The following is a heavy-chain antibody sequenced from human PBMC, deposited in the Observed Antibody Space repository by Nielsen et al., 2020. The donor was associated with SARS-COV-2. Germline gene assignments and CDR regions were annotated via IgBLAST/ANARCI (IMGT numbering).Heavy chain of an antibody. CDR3: ARDPEGLFWYFDL. Sequence: LKISCVASGFIFRTYGMHWVRQAPGKGLEWVAVIWYDGTNEYYADSVKGRFTISRDNSKNTLYLQMNSLRAEDTAVYYCARDPEGLFWYFDLWGRGTLVTVSS. D-gene: IGHD3-3*01. CDR1: GFIFRTYG. CDR2: IWYDGTNE. V-gene: IGHV3-33*01. J-gene: IGHJ2*01.